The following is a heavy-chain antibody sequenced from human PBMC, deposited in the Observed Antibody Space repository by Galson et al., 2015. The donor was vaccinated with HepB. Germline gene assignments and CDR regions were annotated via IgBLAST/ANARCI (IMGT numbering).Heavy chain of an antibody. CDR1: GFAFSGSS. CDR3: IRQVVGVVDY. J-gene: IGHJ4*02. V-gene: IGHV3-73*01. Sequence: SLRLSCAASGFAFSGSSMHWVRQASGKGLEWVGRIRAKANSYATVSGVSVRGRFTISRDDSKNTAYLQMNSLKTEDTAVYYCIRQVVGVVDYWGQGTLVAVSS. D-gene: IGHD2-15*01. CDR2: IRAKANSYAT.